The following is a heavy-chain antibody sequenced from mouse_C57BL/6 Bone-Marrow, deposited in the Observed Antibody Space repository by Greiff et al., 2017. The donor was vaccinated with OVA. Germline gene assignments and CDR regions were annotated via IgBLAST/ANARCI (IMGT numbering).Heavy chain of an antibody. J-gene: IGHJ1*03. CDR3: ARPIYYYGSSYVYFDV. D-gene: IGHD1-1*01. Sequence: EVMLVESGGDLVKPGGSLKLSCAASGFTFSSYGMSWVRQTPDKRLEWVATISSGGSYTYYPDSVKGRFTISRDNAKNTLYLQMSSLKSEDTAMYYCARPIYYYGSSYVYFDVWGTGTTVTVSS. CDR1: GFTFSSYG. CDR2: ISSGGSYT. V-gene: IGHV5-6*01.